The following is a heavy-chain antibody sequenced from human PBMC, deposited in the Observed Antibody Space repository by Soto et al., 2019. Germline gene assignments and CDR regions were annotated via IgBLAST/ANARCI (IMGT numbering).Heavy chain of an antibody. Sequence: GGLRLSCSVYGFTLCSYSINWGRPAPGKGLEWVSGISGSDDSTRYADSAKGRFTISRDDAHSLVSLQMNNLGAEDTAVYYCTRDGRRGWEMDVWGNGTTVTVSS. D-gene: IGHD1-26*01. CDR1: GFTLCSYS. CDR2: ISGSDDST. CDR3: TRDGRRGWEMDV. J-gene: IGHJ6*04. V-gene: IGHV3-23*01.